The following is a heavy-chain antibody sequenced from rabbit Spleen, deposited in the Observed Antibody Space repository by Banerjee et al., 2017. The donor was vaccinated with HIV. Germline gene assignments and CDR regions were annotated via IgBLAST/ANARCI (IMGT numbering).Heavy chain of an antibody. CDR1: GFSFSNKAV. V-gene: IGHV1S45*01. J-gene: IGHJ4*01. CDR3: ARDNGSGDYIDVYFDL. CDR2: IDTGDGDT. D-gene: IGHD1-1*01. Sequence: QEQLVESGGGLVKPEGSLKLSCTASGFSFSNKAVMCWVRQAPGKGLEWITCIDTGDGDTYYANWAKGRFTISKTSSTTVTLQMTSLTAADTATYFCARDNGSGDYIDVYFDLWGPGTLVTVS.